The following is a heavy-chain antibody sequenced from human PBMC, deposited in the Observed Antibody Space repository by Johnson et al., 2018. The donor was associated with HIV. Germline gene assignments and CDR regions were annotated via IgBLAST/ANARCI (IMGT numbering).Heavy chain of an antibody. D-gene: IGHD1-26*01. CDR1: GFTFSSYA. CDR3: ARGPLIVGASHAFDI. Sequence: QVQLMESGGGLVQPGRSLRLSCTASGFTFSSYAMHWVRQAPGKGLEWVAVISFDGSNKYYADSVKGRFTISRDNSNNTLYLQMNSLRAGDTAVYYCARGPLIVGASHAFDIWGQGTMVTVSS. CDR2: ISFDGSNK. V-gene: IGHV3-30*04. J-gene: IGHJ3*02.